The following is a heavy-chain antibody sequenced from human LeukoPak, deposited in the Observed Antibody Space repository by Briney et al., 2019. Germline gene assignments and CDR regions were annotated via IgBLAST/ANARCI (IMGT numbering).Heavy chain of an antibody. CDR3: VTPRSWELSDMAV. Sequence: SETLSLTCTVSGYSITTNYYWAWIRQSPGTVLEWIGSVYHNGETYYNPSLKSRVIISVDTSKNAFSLRLTSVTAADTAVYYCVTPRSWELSDMAVWGKGTTVIVSS. CDR1: GYSITTNYY. D-gene: IGHD1-26*01. J-gene: IGHJ6*03. CDR2: VYHNGET. V-gene: IGHV4-38-2*02.